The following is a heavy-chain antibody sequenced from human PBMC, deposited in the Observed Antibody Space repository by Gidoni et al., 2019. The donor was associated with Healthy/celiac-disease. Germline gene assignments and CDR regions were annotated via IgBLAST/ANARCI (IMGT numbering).Heavy chain of an antibody. V-gene: IGHV4-39*01. J-gene: IGHJ3*02. D-gene: IGHD6-13*01. Sequence: SSSYYYNPSLQGRVTISVHTTKNQFSLKLSSVTGADTAVYYCARYSSSWYGAFDIWGQGTMVTVSS. CDR3: ARYSSSWYGAFDI. CDR2: SSSY.